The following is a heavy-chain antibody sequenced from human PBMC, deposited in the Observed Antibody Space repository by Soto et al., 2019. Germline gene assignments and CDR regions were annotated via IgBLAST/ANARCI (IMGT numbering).Heavy chain of an antibody. CDR1: GSTFTSYD. J-gene: IGHJ5*02. D-gene: IGHD6-6*01. CDR3: AREKGSSGFDP. Sequence: XSVKVSCKASGSTFTSYDINWVRQATGQELEWMGGXHPNSXNTGYAQKLQGXVTMTRNTSISTDYMEPNSLRYEDTDVYYCAREKGSSGFDPWGQGTLVTVYS. V-gene: IGHV1-8*02. CDR2: XHPNSXNT.